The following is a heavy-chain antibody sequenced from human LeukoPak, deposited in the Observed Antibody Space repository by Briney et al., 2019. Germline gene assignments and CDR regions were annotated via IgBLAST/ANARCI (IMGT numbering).Heavy chain of an antibody. V-gene: IGHV1-18*04. CDR2: ISGYNGNT. CDR3: ARDLRRGSSTWYASGGDY. CDR1: GYTFTGYY. Sequence: ASVKVSCKASGYTFTGYYMHWVRQAPGQGLEWMGWISGYNGNTNYAQKLQGRVTMTTDTSTSTAYMELRSLRSDDTAMYYCARDLRRGSSTWYASGGDYWGQGTRVTVSS. D-gene: IGHD6-13*01. J-gene: IGHJ4*02.